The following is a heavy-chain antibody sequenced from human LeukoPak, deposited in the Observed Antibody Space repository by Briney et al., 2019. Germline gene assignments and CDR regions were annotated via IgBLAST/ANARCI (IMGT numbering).Heavy chain of an antibody. Sequence: SETLSLTCTVPGGSVGRGGYYWSWIRQPPGGGLEWIGDIYDIRNTNYNPSLKSRVTMSLDPSKNQFSLKLSSVTAADTAVYYCARTQSQSGSYRYYFAYWGQGTLVTVSS. CDR2: IYDIRNT. CDR1: GGSVGRGGYY. D-gene: IGHD1-26*01. V-gene: IGHV4-61*08. J-gene: IGHJ4*02. CDR3: ARTQSQSGSYRYYFAY.